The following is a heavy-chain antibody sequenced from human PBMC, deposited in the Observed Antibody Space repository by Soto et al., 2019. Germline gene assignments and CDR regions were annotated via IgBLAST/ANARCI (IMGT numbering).Heavy chain of an antibody. D-gene: IGHD4-4*01. CDR3: ARVIYSNYFDY. CDR2: INSDGSST. V-gene: IGHV3-74*01. CDR1: GFTFSSYW. J-gene: IGHJ4*02. Sequence: GGSLRLSCAASGFTFSSYWMHWVRQAPGKGLVWVSRINSDGSSTGNADSVKGRFTISRDNAKSTLYLQMNSLRAEDTAVYYCARVIYSNYFDYWGQGTLVTVSS.